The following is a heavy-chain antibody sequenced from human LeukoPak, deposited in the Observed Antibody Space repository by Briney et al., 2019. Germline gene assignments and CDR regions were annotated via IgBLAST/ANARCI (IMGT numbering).Heavy chain of an antibody. V-gene: IGHV3-30*02. J-gene: IGHJ4*02. CDR2: IRYDGSNK. CDR3: ARDRYYYDSSGYYFDY. Sequence: GGSLRLSCATSGFTFSSYGMHWVRQAPGKGLEWVAFIRYDGSNKYYADSVKGRFTISRDNSKNTLYLQMNSLRAEDTAVYYCARDRYYYDSSGYYFDYWGQGTLVIVSS. CDR1: GFTFSSYG. D-gene: IGHD3-22*01.